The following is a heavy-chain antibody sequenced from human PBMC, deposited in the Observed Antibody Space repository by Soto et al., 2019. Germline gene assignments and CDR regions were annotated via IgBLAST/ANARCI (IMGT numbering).Heavy chain of an antibody. J-gene: IGHJ4*02. CDR2: ISGSGGST. V-gene: IGHV3-23*01. CDR3: AKVGIYCTNGVCRGY. Sequence: EVELLESGGGLGQPGGSLRLSCAASGFTFSSYAMSWVRQAPGKGLEWVSGISGSGGSTYYADSVKGRFTISRDNSKNTLFLQMNSLRVEDTAVYYCAKVGIYCTNGVCRGYWGQGTLVTVSS. D-gene: IGHD2-8*01. CDR1: GFTFSSYA.